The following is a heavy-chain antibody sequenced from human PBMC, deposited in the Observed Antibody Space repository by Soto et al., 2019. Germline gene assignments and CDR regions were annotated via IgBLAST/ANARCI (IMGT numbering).Heavy chain of an antibody. D-gene: IGHD3-22*01. Sequence: QVQLQESGPGLVKPSGTLSLTCAVSGGSISSSNWWSWVRQPPGKGLEWIGEIYHSGSTNYNPSLPCRVTISVDTSKNQFSLKLSSVTAADTAVYYCARDLFTPDYDSPMGQHWGQGTLVTVSS. CDR2: IYHSGST. V-gene: IGHV4-4*02. J-gene: IGHJ1*01. CDR3: ARDLFTPDYDSPMGQH. CDR1: GGSISSSNW.